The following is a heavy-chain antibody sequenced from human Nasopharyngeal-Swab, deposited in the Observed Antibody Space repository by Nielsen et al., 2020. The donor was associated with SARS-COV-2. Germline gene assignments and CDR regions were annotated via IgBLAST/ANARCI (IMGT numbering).Heavy chain of an antibody. V-gene: IGHV1-8*01. J-gene: IGHJ6*02. CDR2: MNPNSGNT. CDR1: GYTFTSYD. Sequence: ASVKVSCKASGYTFTSYDINWVRQATGQGLEWMGWMNPNSGNTGYAQKFQGRVTMTRNTSISTAYMELSSLRSEDTAVYYCASATGTTGWYYYYGMDVWAKGPRSPSP. CDR3: ASATGTTGWYYYYGMDV. D-gene: IGHD1-1*01.